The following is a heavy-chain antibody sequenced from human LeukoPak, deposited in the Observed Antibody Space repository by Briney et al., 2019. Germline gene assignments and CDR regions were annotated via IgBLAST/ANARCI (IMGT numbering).Heavy chain of an antibody. D-gene: IGHD3-3*01. V-gene: IGHV4-39*01. J-gene: IGHJ3*02. Sequence: SETLSLTCTVSGGSISGTIYYCAWIRQPPGKGLEWIGSIYYGGKTYYNPSLKSRVTTSVDTSKNQFSLKLSSVTAADTAVYYCARHLGGSGSTDAFDIWGQGTVVTVSS. CDR2: IYYGGKT. CDR3: ARHLGGSGSTDAFDI. CDR1: GGSISGTIYY.